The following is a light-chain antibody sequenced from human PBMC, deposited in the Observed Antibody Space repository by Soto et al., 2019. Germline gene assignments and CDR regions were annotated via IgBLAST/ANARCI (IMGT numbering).Light chain of an antibody. CDR3: QQYGRSPPFT. CDR1: QSVSSSY. Sequence: EIVLTQSPGTLSLSPGERATLSCRASQSVSSSYIAWYQQNPGQAPRLLIYVASSRATGIPDRFSGSGSGTDFTLTISRLELEDFAVYFCQQYGRSPPFTFGQGTKVEIK. J-gene: IGKJ2*01. V-gene: IGKV3-20*01. CDR2: VAS.